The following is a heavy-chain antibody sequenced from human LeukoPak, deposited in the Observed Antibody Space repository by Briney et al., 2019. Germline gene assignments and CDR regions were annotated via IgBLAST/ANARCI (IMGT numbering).Heavy chain of an antibody. D-gene: IGHD5-12*01. CDR1: GGSFIGYY. V-gene: IGHV4-34*01. CDR2: INHSATT. J-gene: IGHJ4*02. Sequence: LTCAVSGGSFIGYYWSWIRQPPGKGLDWIGEINHSATTNYNPSLKSPVTISVDTSKNQFSLKLSSVTAADMAVYYCARRDIVATIDYWGQGTLVTVSS. CDR3: ARRDIVATIDY.